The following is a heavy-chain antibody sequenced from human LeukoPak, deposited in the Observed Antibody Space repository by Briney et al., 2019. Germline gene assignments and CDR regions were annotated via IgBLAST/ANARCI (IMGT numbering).Heavy chain of an antibody. CDR1: GFSFSDFC. V-gene: IGHV3-7*01. CDR2: INHPGTEK. CDR3: TRDWLDASLDY. J-gene: IGHJ4*02. D-gene: IGHD6-19*01. Sequence: GGSLRLSCAASGFSFSDFCMSWVRQAPGKGLEGVAFINHPGTEKYYVDSVEGRFTISRDNAKNSLYLQMNSLRAEDTAIYYCTRDWLDASLDYWGQGVLVTVSS.